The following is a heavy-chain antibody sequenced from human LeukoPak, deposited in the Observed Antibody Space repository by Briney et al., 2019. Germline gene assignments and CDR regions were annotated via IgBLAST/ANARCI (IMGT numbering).Heavy chain of an antibody. Sequence: ASVKVSCKASGYTFTSYGISWVRQAPGQGPEWMGWISAYNGNTNYAQNLQGRVTMTTDTSTSTAYMELRSLRSDDTAVYYCARGLAPLGYCTNGVCYGDYWGQGTLVTVSS. CDR1: GYTFTSYG. J-gene: IGHJ4*02. CDR2: ISAYNGNT. D-gene: IGHD2-8*01. CDR3: ARGLAPLGYCTNGVCYGDY. V-gene: IGHV1-18*01.